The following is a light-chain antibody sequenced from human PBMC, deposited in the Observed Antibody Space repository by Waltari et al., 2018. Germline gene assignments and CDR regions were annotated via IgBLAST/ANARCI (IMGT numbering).Light chain of an antibody. V-gene: IGKV1-39*01. CDR3: QQSHTMMYT. Sequence: DIQLTQSPSSLSASVGDRVTITCRASQNIDTFLNWYQQRPGKAPKVLIYGASSLQSGVPSRFSGSGSGTHFTLTISSLQPDDFATYFCQQSHTMMYTFGQGTKVDIK. J-gene: IGKJ2*01. CDR2: GAS. CDR1: QNIDTF.